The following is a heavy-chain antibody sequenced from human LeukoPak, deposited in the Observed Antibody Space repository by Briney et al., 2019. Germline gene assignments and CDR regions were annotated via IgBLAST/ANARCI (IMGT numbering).Heavy chain of an antibody. Sequence: PGESLRLSCEASGFSFKYAWMSWARQAPGKGLEWIGRIKSKTDGGTTEYAAPVKGRFTISRDDSKNTFYLQLNSLKMEDTAVYYCTTDPAGDSFEYWGQGTLVTVSS. D-gene: IGHD4-17*01. CDR3: TTDPAGDSFEY. CDR2: IKSKTDGGTT. V-gene: IGHV3-15*01. J-gene: IGHJ4*02. CDR1: GFSFKYAW.